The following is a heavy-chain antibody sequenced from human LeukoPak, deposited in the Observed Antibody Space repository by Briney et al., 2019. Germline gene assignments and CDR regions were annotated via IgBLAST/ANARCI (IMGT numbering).Heavy chain of an antibody. Sequence: SETLSLTCTVSGGSISSYYWSWIRQPAGKGLEWIGRIYTSGSTNYNPSLKSRVTMSVDTSKNQFSLKLSSVTAADTAVYYCARDYRDRVATIKYNWFGPWGQGTLVTVSS. J-gene: IGHJ5*02. CDR1: GGSISSYY. CDR2: IYTSGST. V-gene: IGHV4-4*07. CDR3: ARDYRDRVATIKYNWFGP. D-gene: IGHD5-12*01.